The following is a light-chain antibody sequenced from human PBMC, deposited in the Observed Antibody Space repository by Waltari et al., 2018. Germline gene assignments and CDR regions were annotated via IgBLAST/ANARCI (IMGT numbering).Light chain of an antibody. Sequence: DIQMTQSPSTLSASVGDRVTITCRVSQSIGSWLAWYQQRPGKAPNLLIYKASSLVSGVPARCSGSRSGTLFTLTISKLQPDDFATYYCQQYNSYSWTFGQGTKVGVK. J-gene: IGKJ1*01. V-gene: IGKV1-5*03. CDR2: KAS. CDR3: QQYNSYSWT. CDR1: QSIGSW.